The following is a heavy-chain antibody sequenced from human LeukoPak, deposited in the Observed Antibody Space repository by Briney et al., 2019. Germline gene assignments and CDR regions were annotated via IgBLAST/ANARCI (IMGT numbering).Heavy chain of an antibody. V-gene: IGHV3-30*02. CDR1: GFTFSGYG. J-gene: IGHJ6*03. CDR2: IRYDGSSN. CDR3: AKDRTVAAAGTYYYYMDV. Sequence: GGSLRLSCAASGFTFSGYGMRWVRQAPGKGLEWVAFIRYDGSSNYYVDSVRGRFTISRDNSKDTLYLQMNSLRAEDTAVYYCAKDRTVAAAGTYYYYMDVWGKGTTVTVSS. D-gene: IGHD6-13*01.